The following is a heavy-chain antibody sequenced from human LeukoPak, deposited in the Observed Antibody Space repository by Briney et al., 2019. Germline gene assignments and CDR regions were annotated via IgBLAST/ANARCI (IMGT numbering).Heavy chain of an antibody. J-gene: IGHJ3*02. Sequence: PGGSLRLSCAASGLTFSSYGMHWVRQAPGKGLEWVAVISYDGSNKYYADSVKGRFTISRDNSKNTLYLQMNSLRAEDTAVYYCARTSFTYCGGDCYLMDAFDIWGQGTMVTVSS. V-gene: IGHV3-30*03. CDR2: ISYDGSNK. CDR1: GLTFSSYG. CDR3: ARTSFTYCGGDCYLMDAFDI. D-gene: IGHD2-21*02.